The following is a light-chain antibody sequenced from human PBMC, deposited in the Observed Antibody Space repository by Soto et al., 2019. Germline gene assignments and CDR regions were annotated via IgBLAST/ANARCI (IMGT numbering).Light chain of an antibody. CDR1: QSISSY. CDR3: QQYNSYWT. V-gene: IGKV1-5*01. Sequence: DIQMTQSPSSLSASVGDRVTITCRASQSISSYLNWYQQKPGKAPKVLIYDATRLDSGVPSMFSASGSGTEFTLTISRLQPDDFATYYCQQYNSYWTFSQGTKVDIK. CDR2: DAT. J-gene: IGKJ1*01.